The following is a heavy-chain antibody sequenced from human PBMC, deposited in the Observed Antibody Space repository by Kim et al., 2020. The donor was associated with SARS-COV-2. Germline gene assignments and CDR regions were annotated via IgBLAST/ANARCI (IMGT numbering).Heavy chain of an antibody. V-gene: IGHV3-9*01. CDR2: ISWNSGSI. Sequence: GGSLRLSCAASGYTVTYSYMDWVRQAPGKGLEWVSGISWNSGSIGYADSVKGRFTISRDNAKNSLYLQMNSLRAEDTALYYCAKDIERRTAGSFDYWGQG. CDR1: GYTVTYSY. D-gene: IGHD5-18*01. CDR3: AKDIERRTAGSFDY. J-gene: IGHJ4*02.